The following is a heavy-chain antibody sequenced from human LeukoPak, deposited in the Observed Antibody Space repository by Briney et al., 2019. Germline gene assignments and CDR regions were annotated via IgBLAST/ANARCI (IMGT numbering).Heavy chain of an antibody. J-gene: IGHJ4*02. CDR3: ARHVYDSSGFYDY. D-gene: IGHD3-22*01. V-gene: IGHV4-59*08. CDR2: IYYSGST. CDR1: GGSISSYY. Sequence: SETLSLTCTVSGGSISSYYWSWIRQPPGKGLEWIGYIYYSGSTYYNPSLKSRVTISVDTSKNQFSLKLSSVTAADTAVYYCARHVYDSSGFYDYWGQGTLVTVSS.